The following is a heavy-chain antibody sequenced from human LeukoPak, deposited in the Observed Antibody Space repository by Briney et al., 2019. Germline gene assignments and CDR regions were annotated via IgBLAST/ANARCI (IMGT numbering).Heavy chain of an antibody. CDR1: GGTFSSYA. CDR3: ARDRAPSSDTAMVKRYYYGMDV. J-gene: IGHJ6*02. V-gene: IGHV1-69*04. D-gene: IGHD5-18*01. Sequence: SVKVSCKASGGTFSSYAISWVRQAPGQGLEWMGRIIPILGIANYAQKFQGRVTITADKSTSTAYMELSSLRSEDTAVYYCARDRAPSSDTAMVKRYYYGMDVWGQGTLVTVSS. CDR2: IIPILGIA.